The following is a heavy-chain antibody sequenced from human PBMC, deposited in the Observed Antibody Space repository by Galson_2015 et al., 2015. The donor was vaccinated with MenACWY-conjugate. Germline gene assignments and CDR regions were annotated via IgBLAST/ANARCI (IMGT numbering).Heavy chain of an antibody. V-gene: IGHV3-74*01. CDR1: GFIFNTYW. CDR3: AKTQGASFYFDS. Sequence: SLRLSCAASGFIFNTYWMHWVRQAPGMGLVWVSRINPGGSSTTYADSVKDRFTISRDNAKNTLYLQMNSLRPEDTAVFYCAKTQGASFYFDSWGQGTLVTVSS. J-gene: IGHJ4*02. CDR2: INPGGSST. D-gene: IGHD1-26*01.